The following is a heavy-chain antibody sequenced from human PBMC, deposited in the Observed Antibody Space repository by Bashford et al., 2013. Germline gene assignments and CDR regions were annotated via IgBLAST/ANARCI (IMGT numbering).Heavy chain of an antibody. Sequence: GSLRLSCAASGFTFSSYAMSVGPPGSREGAGWVSAISGSGGSTYYADSVKGRFTISRDNSKNTLYLQMNSLRAEDTAVYYCASHTIFGVTHRGWYFDYWGQGTLVTVSS. CDR1: GFTFSSYA. CDR2: ISGSGGST. D-gene: IGHD3-3*01. V-gene: IGHV3-23*01. CDR3: ASHTIFGVTHRGWYFDY. J-gene: IGHJ4*02.